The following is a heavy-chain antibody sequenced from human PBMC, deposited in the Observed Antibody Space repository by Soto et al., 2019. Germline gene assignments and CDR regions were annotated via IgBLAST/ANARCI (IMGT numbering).Heavy chain of an antibody. D-gene: IGHD3-10*01. CDR1: GYPFTGPY. Sequence: ASVKVSCKASGYPFTGPYIYWVRQAPGQGLEWMGWINPSSGGTEFAEKFQGRVTITADRSTSTAYMELSSLRSEDTAVYYCARDMVRGVLYYYYGMGVWSQGTTVTVSS. CDR3: ARDMVRGVLYYYYGMGV. V-gene: IGHV1-2*02. J-gene: IGHJ6*02. CDR2: INPSSGGT.